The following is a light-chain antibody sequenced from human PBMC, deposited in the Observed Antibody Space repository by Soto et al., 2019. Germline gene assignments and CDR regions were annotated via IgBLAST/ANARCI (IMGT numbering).Light chain of an antibody. CDR3: QQYGSSPLT. CDR2: GAS. Sequence: EIVLTQSPGTLSLSPWERATLSCRASQSVSSSYLAWYQQKPGQAPRLLIYGASSRATGIPDRFSGSGAGTDFTLTISRREPEDFAVYYCQQYGSSPLTFGGGTKVDIK. CDR1: QSVSSSY. V-gene: IGKV3-20*01. J-gene: IGKJ4*01.